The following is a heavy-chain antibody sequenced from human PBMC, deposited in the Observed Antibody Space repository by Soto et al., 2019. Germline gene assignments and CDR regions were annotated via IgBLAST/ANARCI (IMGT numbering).Heavy chain of an antibody. CDR3: AKGDAYYDLRNWFDP. CDR1: GFTFSSYA. V-gene: IGHV3-23*01. CDR2: IRFSGGST. J-gene: IGHJ5*02. D-gene: IGHD3-3*01. Sequence: EVQLLESGGGLVQPGGSLRLSCAASGFTFSSYAMSWVRQAPGKGLEWVSTIRFSGGSTYYAGSVKGRFTISRDNSKNTLYLQMYSLRAEDTAVYYCAKGDAYYDLRNWFDPWGQGTLVTVSS.